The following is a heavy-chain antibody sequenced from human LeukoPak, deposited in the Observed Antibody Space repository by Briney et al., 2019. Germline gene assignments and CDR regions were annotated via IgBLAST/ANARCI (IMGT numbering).Heavy chain of an antibody. Sequence: PSQTLSLTCTVSGGSISSGGYYWSWIRQPPGKGLEWIGYIYHSGSTYYNPSLKSRVTISVDRSKNQFSLKLSSVTAADTAVYYCARGRSYYGSRDWGQGTLVTVSS. CDR2: IYHSGST. D-gene: IGHD3-10*01. V-gene: IGHV4-30-2*01. CDR1: GGSISSGGYY. CDR3: ARGRSYYGSRD. J-gene: IGHJ4*02.